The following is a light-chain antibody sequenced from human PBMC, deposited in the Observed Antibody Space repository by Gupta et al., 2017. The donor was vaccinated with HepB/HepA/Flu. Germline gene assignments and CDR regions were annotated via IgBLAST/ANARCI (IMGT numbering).Light chain of an antibody. CDR1: QSLLHSNGFNY. J-gene: IGKJ1*01. CDR2: LGA. Sequence: DIVLTQSPLSLPVPPGEPASISCRSSQSLLHSNGFNYLDWYLQKPGQSPQLLLSLGAHRAPGVPDRISGSGSGTDFTLKISRVEAEDVGVYFCMQPLHTPWTFGQGTKVEIK. CDR3: MQPLHTPWT. V-gene: IGKV2-28*01.